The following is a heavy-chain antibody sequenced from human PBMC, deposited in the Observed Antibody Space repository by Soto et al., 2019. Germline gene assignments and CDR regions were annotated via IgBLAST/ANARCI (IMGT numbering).Heavy chain of an antibody. CDR1: GFTFSDFH. CDR3: EKRIVGTTGHAFDV. D-gene: IGHD1-26*01. CDR2: IYRGGSTV. V-gene: IGHV3-11*01. Sequence: QVQLVESGGGLVKPGGSLRLSCAASGFTFSDFHMIWVRQAPGKGLEWISYIYRGGSTVSYADSVQGRFTISRDNAKNLLYLQLDSLGVEDTAVYYFEKRIVGTTGHAFDVWGKGTTVTISS. J-gene: IGHJ6*04.